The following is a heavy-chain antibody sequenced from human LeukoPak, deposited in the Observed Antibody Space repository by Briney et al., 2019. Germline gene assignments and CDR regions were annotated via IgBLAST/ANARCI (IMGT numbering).Heavy chain of an antibody. Sequence: GGSPRLSCAASGFTFSSYAMSWVRQVPGKGLEWVSTISGSGGSTYYADSVKGRFTISRDNSKNTLFLQMNSLRAEDTAVYYCAKDDSSGVICDYWGQGALVTVSS. J-gene: IGHJ4*02. D-gene: IGHD3-22*01. CDR2: ISGSGGST. CDR1: GFTFSSYA. V-gene: IGHV3-23*01. CDR3: AKDDSSGVICDY.